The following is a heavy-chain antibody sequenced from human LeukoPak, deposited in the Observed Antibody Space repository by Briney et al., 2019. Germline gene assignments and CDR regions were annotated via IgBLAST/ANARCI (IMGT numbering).Heavy chain of an antibody. V-gene: IGHV4-34*01. D-gene: IGHD3-10*01. CDR3: AINDGSGSYFKSDF. CDR1: GGPFSGYY. J-gene: IGHJ4*02. CDR2: INQSGST. Sequence: SETLSLTCAVYGGPFSGYYWSWVRQPPGKGLEWIGEINQSGSTNYNPSLESRVTISIDTSKNQFSLKMTSVTAADTAMYYCAINDGSGSYFKSDFWGQGTLVTVSS.